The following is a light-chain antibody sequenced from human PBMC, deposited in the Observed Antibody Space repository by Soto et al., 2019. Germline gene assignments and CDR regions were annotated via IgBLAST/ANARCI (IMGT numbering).Light chain of an antibody. Sequence: DIVLTQSPGNLSLSPGERATLSCRASQSVSSSYLAWYQQKPGQTPRLLIYGVSSRDTGIPDRFSGSGSGTALTLTISRMEHEDLAVYYCQQYGTPPRTFGQGTKVEIK. J-gene: IGKJ1*01. V-gene: IGKV3-20*01. CDR2: GVS. CDR1: QSVSSSY. CDR3: QQYGTPPRT.